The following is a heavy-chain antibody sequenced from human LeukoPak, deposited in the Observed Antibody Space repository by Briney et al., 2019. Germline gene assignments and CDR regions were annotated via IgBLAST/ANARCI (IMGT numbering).Heavy chain of an antibody. CDR2: ISSSSSTI. Sequence: GGSLRLSCAASGFTFSSYSMKWVRQAPGKGLEWVSYISSSSSTIYYADSVKGRFTISRDNAKNSLYLQMNSLRDEDTAVYYCASFFEYSSSSRAYYYYGMDVWGQGTTVTVSS. D-gene: IGHD6-6*01. J-gene: IGHJ6*02. CDR1: GFTFSSYS. CDR3: ASFFEYSSSSRAYYYYGMDV. V-gene: IGHV3-48*02.